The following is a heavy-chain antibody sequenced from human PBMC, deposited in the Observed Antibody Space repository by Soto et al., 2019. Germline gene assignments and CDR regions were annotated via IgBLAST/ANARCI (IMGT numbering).Heavy chain of an antibody. D-gene: IGHD3-9*01. Sequence: GGSLRLSCAASGFTFSSYAMSWVRQAPGKGLEWVSAISGSGGSTYYADSVKGRFTISRDNSKNTLYLQMNSLRAEDTAVYYCAKDPSNVLRYFDWFLWGQGTLVTVSS. CDR2: ISGSGGST. J-gene: IGHJ4*02. CDR1: GFTFSSYA. CDR3: AKDPSNVLRYFDWFL. V-gene: IGHV3-23*01.